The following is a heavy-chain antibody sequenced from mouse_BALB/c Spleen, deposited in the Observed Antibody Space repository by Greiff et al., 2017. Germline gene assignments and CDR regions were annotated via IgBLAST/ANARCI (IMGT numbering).Heavy chain of an antibody. V-gene: IGHV1-80*01. CDR2: IYPGDGDT. J-gene: IGHJ4*01. CDR3: ARKSSGYLYAMDY. Sequence: QVQLKQSGAELVRPGSSVKISCKASGYAFSSYWMNWVKQRPGQGLEWIGQIYPGDGDTNYNGKFKGKATLTADKSSSTAYMQLSSLTSEDSAVYFCARKSSGYLYAMDYWGQGTSVTVSS. CDR1: GYAFSSYW. D-gene: IGHD3-1*01.